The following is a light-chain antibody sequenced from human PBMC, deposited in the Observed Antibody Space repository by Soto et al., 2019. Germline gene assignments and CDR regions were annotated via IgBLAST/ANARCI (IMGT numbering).Light chain of an antibody. CDR3: PSHAGTINFPYI. Sequence: QSVLTQPPSASGSPGQSVTISCTGTSSDVGAYNYVSWYQHHPGKAPKLLVYEVNKRPSGVPDRFSGSESGNTASLTVSGLQAEDEADYYCPSHAGTINFPYIFGTGTKLTVL. CDR1: SSDVGAYNY. V-gene: IGLV2-8*01. J-gene: IGLJ1*01. CDR2: EVN.